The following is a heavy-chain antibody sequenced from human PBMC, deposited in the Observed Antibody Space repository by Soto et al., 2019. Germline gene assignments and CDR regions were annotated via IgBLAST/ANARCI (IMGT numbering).Heavy chain of an antibody. Sequence: PGGYLRLSCAASGFTFSSYDMHWVRQATGKGLEWVSAIDTAGGTYYPGSMKGRFTISRENARNSLYLQMNSLTAGDTAVYYCVREVIGHCSCNSCELVYWGHGTLVTVSS. CDR1: GFTFSSYD. CDR2: IDTAGGT. V-gene: IGHV3-13*01. J-gene: IGHJ4*01. D-gene: IGHD2-2*01. CDR3: VREVIGHCSCNSCELVY.